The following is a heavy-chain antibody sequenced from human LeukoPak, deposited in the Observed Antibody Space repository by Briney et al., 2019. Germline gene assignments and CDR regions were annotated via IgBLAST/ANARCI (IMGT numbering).Heavy chain of an antibody. CDR2: IYTSGST. D-gene: IGHD1-26*01. CDR3: ASGLVGATTDY. CDR1: GGSISSGSYY. V-gene: IGHV4-61*02. J-gene: IGHJ4*02. Sequence: SQTLSLTCTVSGGSISSGSYYWSWIRQPAGKGLEWIGRIYTSGSTNYNPSLKSRVTISVDTSKNQFSLKLSSVTAANTAVYYCASGLVGATTDYWGQGTLVTVSS.